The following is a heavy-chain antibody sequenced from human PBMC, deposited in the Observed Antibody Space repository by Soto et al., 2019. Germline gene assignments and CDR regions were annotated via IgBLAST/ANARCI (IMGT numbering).Heavy chain of an antibody. Sequence: EVQLVESGGGLVQPGGSLGLSCTGSGFSFSNYWRYWVRQAPGKGLVWVSRISGDESSTNYEDSVKGRFTLSRDNAKNRLYLQMTSLRAEHTAVYLCARGGNGWSGIDYWGQVILVTVS. CDR1: GFSFSNYW. D-gene: IGHD6-19*01. CDR3: ARGGNGWSGIDY. V-gene: IGHV3-74*01. CDR2: ISGDESST. J-gene: IGHJ4*02.